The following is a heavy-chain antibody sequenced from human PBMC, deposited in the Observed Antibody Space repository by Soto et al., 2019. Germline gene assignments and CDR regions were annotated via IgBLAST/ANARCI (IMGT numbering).Heavy chain of an antibody. Sequence: SVKVSCKASGGTFSSYAISWVRQAPGQGLEWMGGIIPIFGTANYAQKFQGRVTITADESTSTAYMELSSLRSEDTAVYYCARVQQAYYYYDSSGYSPYAFDIWGQGTMVTVSS. CDR3: ARVQQAYYYYDSSGYSPYAFDI. CDR2: IIPIFGTA. D-gene: IGHD3-22*01. CDR1: GGTFSSYA. V-gene: IGHV1-69*13. J-gene: IGHJ3*02.